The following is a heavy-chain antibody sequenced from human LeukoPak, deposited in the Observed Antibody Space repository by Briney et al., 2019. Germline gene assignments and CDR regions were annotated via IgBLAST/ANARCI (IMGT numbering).Heavy chain of an antibody. CDR2: ISYDGSNE. J-gene: IGHJ4*02. D-gene: IGHD5-12*01. Sequence: PGRSLRLSCAASRFTFSSFAMHWARQAPDKGLEWVALISYDGSNEHYADSVKGRFTISRDNSKNTLYLQMNSLRAEDTAVYYCARDLYSGYDQGYYFDYWGQGTLVTVSS. V-gene: IGHV3-30-3*01. CDR3: ARDLYSGYDQGYYFDY. CDR1: RFTFSSFA.